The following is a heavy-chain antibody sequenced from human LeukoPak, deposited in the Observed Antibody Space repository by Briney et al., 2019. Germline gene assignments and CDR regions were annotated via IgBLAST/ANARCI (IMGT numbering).Heavy chain of an antibody. CDR3: ARGPHFDS. CDR1: GGSITSYY. Sequence: SETLSLPCTVSGGSITSYYCSWIRQPPGKGLEWIGYIYYSGNTNYNPSLKSRVTISIDTSKNQFSLKLSSVTAADTAVYYCARGPHFDSWGQGTLVTVSS. J-gene: IGHJ4*02. V-gene: IGHV4-59*01. CDR2: IYYSGNT.